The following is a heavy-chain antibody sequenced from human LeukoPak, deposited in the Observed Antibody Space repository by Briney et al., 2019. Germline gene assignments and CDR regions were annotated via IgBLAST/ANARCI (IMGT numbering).Heavy chain of an antibody. J-gene: IGHJ5*02. CDR1: GFSVRNNY. CDR2: IYTSGGT. CDR3: ACGGDREGWFDP. V-gene: IGHV3-66*01. Sequence: GGSLRLSCVVSGFSVRNNYMSWVRQAPGKGLEWVSVIYTSGGTYYADSVKSRFTISRDNSKNTLYLQMKSLRAEDTAVYYCACGGDREGWFDPWGQGTLVTVSS. D-gene: IGHD2-21*02.